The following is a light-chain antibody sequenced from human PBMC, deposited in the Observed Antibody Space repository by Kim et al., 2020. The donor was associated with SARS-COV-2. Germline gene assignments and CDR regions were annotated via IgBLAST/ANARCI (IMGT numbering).Light chain of an antibody. CDR2: AES. CDR1: QGISNY. J-gene: IGKJ1*01. V-gene: IGKV1-27*01. Sequence: AAGGDRVTITCRESQGISNYLAWYQQKPGKVPKLLIYAESTLQSGVPSRFSGSGSGTDFTLTISSLQPEDVATYYCQKYNSAPRTFGQGTKVDIK. CDR3: QKYNSAPRT.